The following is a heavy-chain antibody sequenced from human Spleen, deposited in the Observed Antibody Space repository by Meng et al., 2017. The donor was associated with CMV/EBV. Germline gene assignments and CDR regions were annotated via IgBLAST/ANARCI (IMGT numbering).Heavy chain of an antibody. Sequence: SVKVSCKASGDTFSKYAMSWVRQAPGQGLEWMGGIIPILGTTHYAQKFQDTVTITADKSTSTAYMELSRLRSEDTAVYYCVLEVGFDNWGQGTLVTVLL. CDR1: GDTFSKYA. CDR3: VLEVGFDN. D-gene: IGHD2-21*01. CDR2: IIPILGTT. V-gene: IGHV1-69*10. J-gene: IGHJ4*02.